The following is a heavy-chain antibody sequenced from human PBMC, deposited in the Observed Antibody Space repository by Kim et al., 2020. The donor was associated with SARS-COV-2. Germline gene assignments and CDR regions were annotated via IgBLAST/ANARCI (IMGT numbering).Heavy chain of an antibody. CDR2: IYYSGST. D-gene: IGHD6-13*01. CDR3: ARLRPYSRDPRPQAYYFDY. V-gene: IGHV4-59*08. Sequence: SKTLSLTCTVSGGSISSYYWSWIRQPPGKGLEWIGYIYYSGSTNYNPSLKSRVTISVDTSKNQFSLKLSSVTAADTAVYYCARLRPYSRDPRPQAYYFDYWGQGTLVTVSS. CDR1: GGSISSYY. J-gene: IGHJ4*02.